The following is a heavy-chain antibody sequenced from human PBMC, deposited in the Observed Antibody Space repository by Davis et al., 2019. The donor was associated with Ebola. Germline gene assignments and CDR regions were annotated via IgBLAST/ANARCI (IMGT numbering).Heavy chain of an antibody. Sequence: GGSLRLSCAASGFTVSSYAMHWVRQAPGKGLEWVAVISYDGSNKYYADSVKGRFTISRDNSKNTLDLQMNSLRPEDTAVYYCARDWASGYSSSWAYFDSWGQGAPVTVSS. V-gene: IGHV3-30-3*01. J-gene: IGHJ4*02. CDR3: ARDWASGYSSSWAYFDS. D-gene: IGHD6-13*01. CDR2: ISYDGSNK. CDR1: GFTVSSYA.